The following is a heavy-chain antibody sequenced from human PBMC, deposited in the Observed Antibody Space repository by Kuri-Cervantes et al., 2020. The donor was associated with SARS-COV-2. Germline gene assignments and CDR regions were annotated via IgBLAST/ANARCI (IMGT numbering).Heavy chain of an antibody. J-gene: IGHJ2*01. V-gene: IGHV1-18*01. CDR3: ARAPSNWNYSGWYFDL. CDR1: GGTFSSYA. D-gene: IGHD1-7*01. CDR2: ISAYNGNT. Sequence: ASVKVSCKASGGTFSSYAISWVRQAPGQGLEWMGWISAYNGNTNYAQKLQGRVTMTTDTSTSTAYMELRSLRPDDTAVYYCARAPSNWNYSGWYFDLWGRGTLVTVSS.